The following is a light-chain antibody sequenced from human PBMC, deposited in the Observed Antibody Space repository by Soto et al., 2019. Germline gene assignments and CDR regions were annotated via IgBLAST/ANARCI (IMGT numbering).Light chain of an antibody. V-gene: IGLV2-23*01. CDR1: SSDVGNYNL. CDR3: CSYAGSSTYV. Sequence: QSALTQPASVSGSPGQSITISCTGTSSDVGNYNLVSWYQEHPGKAPKLMIYDDSQRPSGVSDRFSGSKSGNTASLTISGLQAEDEADYYCCSYAGSSTYVFGTGTKLTVL. J-gene: IGLJ1*01. CDR2: DDS.